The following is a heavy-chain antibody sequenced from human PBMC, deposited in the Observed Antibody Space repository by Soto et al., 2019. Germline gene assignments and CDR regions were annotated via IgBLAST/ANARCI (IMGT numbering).Heavy chain of an antibody. Sequence: QVQLVQSGAEVKKPGSSVKVSCKASGGSFSSSAFSWVRQAPGQGLEWMGGIIPMFGTANYAQKFQGRVTFFADKSTSIVYMELSSLRFEDTAVYYCARGRYDSSGYDFDYWGQGTLVTIST. CDR2: IIPMFGTA. J-gene: IGHJ4*02. V-gene: IGHV1-69*06. D-gene: IGHD3-22*01. CDR1: GGSFSSSA. CDR3: ARGRYDSSGYDFDY.